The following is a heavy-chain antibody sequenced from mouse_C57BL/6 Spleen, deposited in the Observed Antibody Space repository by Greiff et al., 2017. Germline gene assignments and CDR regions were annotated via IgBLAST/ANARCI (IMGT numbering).Heavy chain of an antibody. J-gene: IGHJ4*01. CDR1: GFTFSSYA. V-gene: IGHV5-4*01. Sequence: EVKLMESGGGLVKPGGSLKLSCAASGFTFSSYAMSWVRQTPEKRLEWVATISDGGSYTYYPDNVKGRFTISRDNAKNNLYLQMSHLKSEDTAIYYCARDGGNYDAMDYWGQGTSVTVSS. D-gene: IGHD2-1*01. CDR3: ARDGGNYDAMDY. CDR2: ISDGGSYT.